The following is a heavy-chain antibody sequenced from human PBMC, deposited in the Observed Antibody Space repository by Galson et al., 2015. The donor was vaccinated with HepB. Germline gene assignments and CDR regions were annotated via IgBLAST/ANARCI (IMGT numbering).Heavy chain of an antibody. J-gene: IGHJ2*01. V-gene: IGHV3-48*04. Sequence: SLRLSCAASTFIFSTYSMNWVRQAPGKGLEWVSYISSSSTAIYYADSVKGRFTISRDNAKNSLYLQMNSLRAEDTAVYYCAKVAVVPAAIHPYFDLWGRGTLVTVSS. CDR3: AKVAVVPAAIHPYFDL. D-gene: IGHD2-2*02. CDR2: ISSSSTAI. CDR1: TFIFSTYS.